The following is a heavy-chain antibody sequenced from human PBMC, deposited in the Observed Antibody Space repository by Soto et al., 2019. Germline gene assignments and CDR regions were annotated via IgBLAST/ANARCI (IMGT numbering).Heavy chain of an antibody. CDR1: GFTFSTYC. D-gene: IGHD3-16*02. J-gene: IGHJ4*02. CDR3: ATAGSYRFDY. V-gene: IGHV3-74*01. CDR2: INPDGSTI. Sequence: EVQLVESGGDLVQPGGSLRLSCAASGFTFSTYCMHWVRQAPGKRLVWVSRINPDGSTIDYADSVKGRFTISRDNARNTLYLQMNSLSGDDTAVYYCATAGSYRFDYWGQGTLVTVSS.